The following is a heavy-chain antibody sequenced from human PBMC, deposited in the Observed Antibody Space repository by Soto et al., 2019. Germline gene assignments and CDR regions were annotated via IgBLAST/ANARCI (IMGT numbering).Heavy chain of an antibody. D-gene: IGHD1-20*01. CDR3: ARSITGTVSYYYGMDV. Sequence: QVQLVQSGAEVKKPGSSVQVSCKASGGTFSSYAISWVRQAPGQGLEWMGGIIPIFATADYAQKFQGRVTITADESTSTAYMELSSLRSEDTAVYYCARSITGTVSYYYGMDVWGQGTTVTVSS. J-gene: IGHJ6*02. CDR2: IIPIFATA. CDR1: GGTFSSYA. V-gene: IGHV1-69*12.